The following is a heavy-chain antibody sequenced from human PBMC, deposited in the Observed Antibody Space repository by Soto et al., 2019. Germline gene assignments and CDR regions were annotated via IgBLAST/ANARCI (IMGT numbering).Heavy chain of an antibody. CDR2: ISYDGGHK. V-gene: IGHV3-30-3*01. CDR1: EFTFSSYA. J-gene: IGHJ6*02. D-gene: IGHD4-4*01. CDR3: ARVKTDYSNPRGPFFFYGMDV. Sequence: QVQIVESGGGVVHPERSLRLSCSASEFTFSSYAMHWVRQAPGKGLEWVAGISYDGGHKFYGDSVRGRFTISRDSSKTTVFLQMNSLRPEDTAAYYCARVKTDYSNPRGPFFFYGMDVWGQGTTVTVSS.